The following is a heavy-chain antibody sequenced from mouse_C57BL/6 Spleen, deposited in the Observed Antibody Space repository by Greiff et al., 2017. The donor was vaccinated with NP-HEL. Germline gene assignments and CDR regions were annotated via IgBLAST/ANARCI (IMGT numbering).Heavy chain of an antibody. CDR2: ISDGGSYT. CDR3: AGLPTFAY. V-gene: IGHV5-4*01. J-gene: IGHJ3*01. CDR1: GFTFSSYA. D-gene: IGHD5-1*01. Sequence: EVQLVESGGGLVKPEGSLKLSCAASGFTFSSYAMSWVRQTPEKRLEWVATISDGGSYTYYPDNVKGRFTISRDNAKNNLYLQMSHLKSEDTAMYYCAGLPTFAYWGQGTLVTVSA.